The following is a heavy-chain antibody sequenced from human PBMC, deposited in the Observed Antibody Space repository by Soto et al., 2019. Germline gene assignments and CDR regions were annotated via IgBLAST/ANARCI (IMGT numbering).Heavy chain of an antibody. CDR1: GFSFTTYG. Sequence: GGSLGLSCSASGFSFTTYGMSWVRQAPGKGLEWVSDISSTGLYTYLADSVKGRFTISRDNSKNTLYLQMNSLRVDDTAVYFCTKSWLFEKNWFDPWGQGTLVTVSS. CDR3: TKSWLFEKNWFDP. J-gene: IGHJ5*02. CDR2: ISSTGLYT. D-gene: IGHD3-22*01. V-gene: IGHV3-23*01.